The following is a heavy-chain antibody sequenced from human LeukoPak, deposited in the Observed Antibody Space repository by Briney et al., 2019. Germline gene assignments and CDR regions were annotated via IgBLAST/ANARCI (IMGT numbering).Heavy chain of an antibody. CDR1: EFTVSSNY. J-gene: IGHJ4*02. CDR2: ISGSGGST. D-gene: IGHD2-15*01. CDR3: ANAIEFGGGNY. Sequence: GGSLRLSCAASEFTVSSNYMSWVRQPPGKGLEWVSAISGSGGSTYYADSVKGRFTISRDNSKNTLYLQMNSLRAEDTAVYYCANAIEFGGGNYWGQGTLVTVSS. V-gene: IGHV3-23*01.